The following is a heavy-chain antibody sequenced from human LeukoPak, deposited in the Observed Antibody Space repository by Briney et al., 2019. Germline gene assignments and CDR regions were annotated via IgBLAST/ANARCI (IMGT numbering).Heavy chain of an antibody. CDR2: IFYSGSI. CDR3: ARGMSGFDP. CDR1: GGSISSSSYY. J-gene: IGHJ5*02. Sequence: SETLSLTCTVSGGSISSSSYYWGWIRQPPGNGLEWIGSIFYSGSIYYNPSLESRVTISVDTSKNHFSLRMTSVTAADTAVYYCARGMSGFDPWGQGTLITVSS. V-gene: IGHV4-39*02.